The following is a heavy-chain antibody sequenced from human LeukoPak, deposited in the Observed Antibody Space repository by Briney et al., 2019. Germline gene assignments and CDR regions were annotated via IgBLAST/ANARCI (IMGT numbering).Heavy chain of an antibody. V-gene: IGHV3-9*01. CDR3: ARIYSSSSSRGAFDI. D-gene: IGHD6-6*01. CDR1: GFTFDDYA. J-gene: IGHJ3*02. Sequence: PGRSLRLSCAASGFTFDDYAMHWVRQAPGKGLEWVSGISWNSGSIGYADSVKGRFTISRDNAKNSLYLQMNSLRAEDTAVYYCARIYSSSSSRGAFDIWGQGTMVTVSS. CDR2: ISWNSGSI.